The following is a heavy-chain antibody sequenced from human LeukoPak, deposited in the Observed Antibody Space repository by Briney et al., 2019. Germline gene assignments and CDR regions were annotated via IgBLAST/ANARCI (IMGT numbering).Heavy chain of an antibody. Sequence: GGSLRLSCAASGFTFSSYSMNWVRQAPGKGLEWVSPISSSSSYIYYADSVKGRFTISRDNAKNSLYLQMNSLRAEDTAVYYCAKGYCSGGYCYPGAGYWGQGALVTVSS. V-gene: IGHV3-21*01. D-gene: IGHD2-15*01. CDR3: AKGYCSGGYCYPGAGY. CDR2: ISSSSSYI. CDR1: GFTFSSYS. J-gene: IGHJ4*02.